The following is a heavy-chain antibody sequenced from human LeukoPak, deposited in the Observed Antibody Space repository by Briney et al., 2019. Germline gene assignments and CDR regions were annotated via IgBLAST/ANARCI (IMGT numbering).Heavy chain of an antibody. D-gene: IGHD2-15*01. CDR3: ARGGSIPGYCSGGSCYDLAFDI. J-gene: IGHJ3*02. CDR1: GNRFTNYW. CDR2: VYPGDSDT. Sequence: GESLKISCKGSGNRFTNYWIGSGCQMPGKGLGWVGVVYPGDSDTRYSPSFQGQVTISADKSISTAYLQWSSLKASDTAMYYCARGGSIPGYCSGGSCYDLAFDIWGQGTMVTVSS. V-gene: IGHV5-51*01.